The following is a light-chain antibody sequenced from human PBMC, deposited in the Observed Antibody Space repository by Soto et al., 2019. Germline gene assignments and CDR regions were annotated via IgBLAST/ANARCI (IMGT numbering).Light chain of an antibody. V-gene: IGKV3-20*01. CDR3: QQYGSSPPLT. CDR1: QSVSSSY. Sequence: EIVLTQSPGTLSLSPGERATLSCRASQSVSSSYLAWYLQKPGQAPRLLIYGASSRATGIPDRFSGSGSGTDFTLTIRRLEPEDFAVYYCQQYGSSPPLTFGGGTKVEIK. J-gene: IGKJ4*01. CDR2: GAS.